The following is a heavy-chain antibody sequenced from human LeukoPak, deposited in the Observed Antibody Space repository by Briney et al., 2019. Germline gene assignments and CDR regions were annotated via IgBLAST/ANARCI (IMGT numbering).Heavy chain of an antibody. J-gene: IGHJ6*02. V-gene: IGHV3-23*01. CDR2: ISGSGGSK. CDR3: AKLTSASGAYGVDV. Sequence: QPGGSLRLSCAASGFTFSSYAMNWVRQAPGKGLEWVSTISGSGGSKHYADSVEGRFTISRDNSKNTVYLQMNSLRAGDTAIYYCAKLTSASGAYGVDVWGQGTTVTVSS. CDR1: GFTFSSYA. D-gene: IGHD3-10*01.